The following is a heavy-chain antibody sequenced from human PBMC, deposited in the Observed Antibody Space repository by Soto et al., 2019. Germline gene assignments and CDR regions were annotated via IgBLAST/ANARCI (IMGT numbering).Heavy chain of an antibody. D-gene: IGHD2-2*01. CDR3: TSTDIVVVPAGWFAP. V-gene: IGHV3-49*04. J-gene: IGHJ5*02. CDR1: GFTFGGYA. CDR2: IRSKYYGETT. Sequence: PVGSLRLSCTASGFTFGGYAMSWVRQAPGKGLEWVGHIRSKYYGETTEYATSAKGTLTISRDDSKSIAHLQMNSLKTEDTAVYYCTSTDIVVVPAGWFAPWGQGPLVTVS.